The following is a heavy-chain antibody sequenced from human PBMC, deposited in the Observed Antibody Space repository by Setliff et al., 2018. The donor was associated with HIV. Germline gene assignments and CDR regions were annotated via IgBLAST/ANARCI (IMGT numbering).Heavy chain of an antibody. Sequence: TLSLTCTVSGASINSGTYYWSWIRQPAGKGLQWIGRIYTSGSTYYSPSLKSRVTISLDTSKNQFSLKLNSVTAADTAVYYCARHPRWDWFDPWGQGTLVTVSS. CDR1: GASINSGTYY. CDR2: IYTSGST. V-gene: IGHV4-61*02. D-gene: IGHD1-26*01. J-gene: IGHJ5*02. CDR3: ARHPRWDWFDP.